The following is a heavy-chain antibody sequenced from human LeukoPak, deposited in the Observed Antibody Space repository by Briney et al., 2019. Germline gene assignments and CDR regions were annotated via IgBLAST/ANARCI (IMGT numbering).Heavy chain of an antibody. D-gene: IGHD3-10*01. V-gene: IGHV4-59*01. CDR3: ARNYYGSGSYYSFDY. J-gene: IGHJ4*02. CDR2: ISDSGST. CDR1: GGSISSYY. Sequence: SETLSLTCTVSGGSISSYYWSWIRQPPGQGLEWIGYISDSGSTNYNPFLKSRITISGDTPGNQVSLKLSSVTAADTAVYYCARNYYGSGSYYSFDYWGQGTLVTVSS.